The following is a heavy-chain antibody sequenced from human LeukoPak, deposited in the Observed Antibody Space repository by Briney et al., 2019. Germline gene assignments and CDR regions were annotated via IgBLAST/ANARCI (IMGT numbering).Heavy chain of an antibody. CDR2: ISNDGSDK. J-gene: IGHJ4*02. CDR3: ARGTYYYDTSGYYSGGLGY. Sequence: PGGSLRLSCAASGFTFSTYAMHWVRQAPGKGLECVAVISNDGSDKYYPDSVKGRSTISRDNSKNTLYLQMNSLRTEDTAVYYCARGTYYYDTSGYYSGGLGYWGQGTLVTVSS. CDR1: GFTFSTYA. D-gene: IGHD3-22*01. V-gene: IGHV3-30*04.